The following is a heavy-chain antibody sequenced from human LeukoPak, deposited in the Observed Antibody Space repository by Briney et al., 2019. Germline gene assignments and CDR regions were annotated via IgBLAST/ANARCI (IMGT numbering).Heavy chain of an antibody. CDR1: GGSISSYY. CDR2: IYYSGSA. Sequence: SETLSLTCTVSGGSISSYYWSWIRQPPGKGLEWIGYIYYSGSASYSPSLKSRVTISVDTSKNQFSLNLSSVTAADTAVYYCARGDYSSSWYEYNWFDPWGQGTLVTVSS. J-gene: IGHJ5*02. D-gene: IGHD6-13*01. CDR3: ARGDYSSSWYEYNWFDP. V-gene: IGHV4-59*08.